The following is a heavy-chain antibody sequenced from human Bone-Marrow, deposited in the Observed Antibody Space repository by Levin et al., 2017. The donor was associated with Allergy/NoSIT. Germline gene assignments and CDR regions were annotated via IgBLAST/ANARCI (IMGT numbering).Heavy chain of an antibody. CDR3: AKVESNGSGSFWDY. J-gene: IGHJ4*02. D-gene: IGHD3-10*01. Sequence: LSLTCAASGFSFSSYGMHWVRQAPGKGLEWVAVMSNDGSIEYYADSVKGRFTISRDNSKNTLYLQMNSLRAEDTAVYYCAKVESNGSGSFWDYWGQGTLVTVSS. V-gene: IGHV3-30*18. CDR2: MSNDGSIE. CDR1: GFSFSSYG.